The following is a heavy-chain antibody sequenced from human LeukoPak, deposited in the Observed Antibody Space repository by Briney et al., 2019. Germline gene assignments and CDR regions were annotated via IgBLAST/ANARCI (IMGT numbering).Heavy chain of an antibody. CDR2: RSGSGGST. Sequence: GGSLSLSCAASRFTFSSYAMSWVGQAPGKGLEWVAARSGSGGSTYYADSVKGRFTISRDNSKNTLYLQMNSVRAEDTAVYYCAKGPREDRGVQDLYHYCGQGTLVTVSS. CDR1: RFTFSSYA. D-gene: IGHD3-10*01. J-gene: IGHJ4*02. V-gene: IGHV3-23*01. CDR3: AKGPREDRGVQDLYHY.